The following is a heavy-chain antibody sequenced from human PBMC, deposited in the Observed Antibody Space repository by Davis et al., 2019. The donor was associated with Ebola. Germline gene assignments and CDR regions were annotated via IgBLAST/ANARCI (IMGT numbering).Heavy chain of an antibody. CDR1: GFTFSSYG. CDR2: ISYDGSNK. D-gene: IGHD6-19*01. J-gene: IGHJ4*02. Sequence: GGSLRLSCAASGFTFSSYGMHWVRQAPGKGLEWVAVISYDGSNKYYADSVRGRFIISRDKSNNTLYLDMNSLRVDDTAVYYCATTQWLREFDNWGQGTLVTVSS. V-gene: IGHV3-30*03. CDR3: ATTQWLREFDN.